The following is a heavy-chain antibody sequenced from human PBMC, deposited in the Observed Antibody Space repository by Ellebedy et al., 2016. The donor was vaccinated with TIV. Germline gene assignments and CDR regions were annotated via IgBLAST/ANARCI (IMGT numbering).Heavy chain of an antibody. CDR3: ANYKNTGGSVWRSDAFDV. V-gene: IGHV3-23*01. Sequence: GESLKISCVGSGFTFSSYAMSWVRQAPGKGLEWVSTIGGSGDEIHYADSVKGRFTISRDNFKNTRCLQLNSLRAEDTAVYYCANYKNTGGSVWRSDAFDVWGQGTMVTVSS. J-gene: IGHJ3*01. CDR2: IGGSGDEI. D-gene: IGHD6-19*01. CDR1: GFTFSSYA.